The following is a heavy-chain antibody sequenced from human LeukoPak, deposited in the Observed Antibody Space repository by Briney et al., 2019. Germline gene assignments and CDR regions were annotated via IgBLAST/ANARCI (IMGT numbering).Heavy chain of an antibody. Sequence: GGSLRLSCAASGFPFSDYYMSWIRQAPGKGLEWVSYISSSSRSKYYADSVKGRFTISRDNAKNSLYLQMNSLRAEDTAVYYCARDLEGAAAAYNYFDPWGQGTLVTVSS. CDR3: ARDLEGAAAAYNYFDP. CDR2: ISSSSRSK. D-gene: IGHD6-13*01. CDR1: GFPFSDYY. V-gene: IGHV3-11*01. J-gene: IGHJ5*02.